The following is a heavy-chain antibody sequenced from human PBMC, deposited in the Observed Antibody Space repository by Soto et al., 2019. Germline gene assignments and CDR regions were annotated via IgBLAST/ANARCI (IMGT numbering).Heavy chain of an antibody. CDR1: GYSFTSYW. V-gene: IGHV5-51*01. D-gene: IGHD6-6*01. CDR3: ARLSIAVRNYYYDMDV. J-gene: IGHJ6*02. CDR2: IYPGDSDT. Sequence: GESLKISCNGSGYSFTSYWIGWVRKMPGKGLEWMGIIYPGDSDTRYSPSFQGQVTISADKSIRTAYLQWSSLKASDTAMYYCARLSIAVRNYYYDMDVWGQGTTVTVSS.